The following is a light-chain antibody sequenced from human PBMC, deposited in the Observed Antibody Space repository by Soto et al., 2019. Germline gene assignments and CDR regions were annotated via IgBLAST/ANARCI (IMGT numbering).Light chain of an antibody. J-gene: IGLJ1*01. CDR2: EVS. CDR1: SSDVGGYNY. Sequence: SVLTQPPSASGSPGQSVTISCTGTSSDVGGYNYVSWYQQHPGKAPKLMIYEVSNRTSWVSNRFSGSKSGNTASLTISGLQAEDEADYYCSSYTSSSTRFGTGTKVTVL. V-gene: IGLV2-14*01. CDR3: SSYTSSSTR.